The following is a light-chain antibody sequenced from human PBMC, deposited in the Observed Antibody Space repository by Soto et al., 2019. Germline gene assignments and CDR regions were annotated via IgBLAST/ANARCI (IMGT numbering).Light chain of an antibody. Sequence: DIQMTQSPSSLSTSVGDRVTITCQASQDISTSLNWYQQKPGKAPELLIYDASNLQRGVPSRFSGSGSGTHFSFTIGSLQPEDIATYFCQHYYNLPRTFGRGTKL. V-gene: IGKV1-33*01. CDR2: DAS. CDR3: QHYYNLPRT. J-gene: IGKJ2*01. CDR1: QDISTS.